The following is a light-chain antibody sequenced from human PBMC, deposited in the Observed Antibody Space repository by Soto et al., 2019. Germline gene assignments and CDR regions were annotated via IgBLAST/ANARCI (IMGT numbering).Light chain of an antibody. CDR1: QSLVHSDGIAY. Sequence: DVVMTQSPLSLPVTLGQPASISCRSNQSLVHSDGIAYFSWFQQRPGRSPRRLIYKVSNRDSGVPARFSGSGSGTDFALKISRVEAEDVGVYYCQQYNNWPGTFGQGTKV. CDR2: KVS. J-gene: IGKJ1*01. CDR3: QQYNNWPGT. V-gene: IGKV2-30*02.